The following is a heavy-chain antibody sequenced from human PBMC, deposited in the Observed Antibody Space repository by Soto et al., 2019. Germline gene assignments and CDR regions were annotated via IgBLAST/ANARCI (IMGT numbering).Heavy chain of an antibody. CDR3: AREYDGLKY. CDR1: GGSISSYY. Sequence: SETLSLTCTVSGGSISSYYWSWIRQPPGKGLERIGYIYYSGSTNYNPSFKSRVTISVDTSKNQFSLKLSSVTAADTAVYYCAREYDGLKYWGQGTLVTVSS. V-gene: IGHV4-59*01. J-gene: IGHJ4*02. CDR2: IYYSGST. D-gene: IGHD1-1*01.